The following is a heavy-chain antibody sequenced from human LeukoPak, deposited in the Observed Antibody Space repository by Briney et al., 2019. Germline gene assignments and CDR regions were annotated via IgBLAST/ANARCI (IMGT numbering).Heavy chain of an antibody. D-gene: IGHD3-22*01. J-gene: IGHJ4*02. CDR3: ARHRGYYYDSSSYYYFDY. CDR2: IYYSGST. V-gene: IGHV4-59*08. CDR1: GFTVSSNY. Sequence: GSLRLSCAASGFTVSSNYMSWIRQPPGKGLEWIGYIYYSGSTNYNPSLKSRVTISVDTSKNQFSLKLSSVTAADTAVYYCARHRGYYYDSSSYYYFDYWGQGTLVTVSS.